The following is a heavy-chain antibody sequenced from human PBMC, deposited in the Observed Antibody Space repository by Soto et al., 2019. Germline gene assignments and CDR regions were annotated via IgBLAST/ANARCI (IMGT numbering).Heavy chain of an antibody. D-gene: IGHD3-22*01. J-gene: IGHJ4*02. CDR3: ARSGRYYYDSSGSPFDY. V-gene: IGHV1-18*01. Sequence: QVQLVQSGAEVKKPGASVKVSCKASGYTFTSYGISWVRQAPGQGLEWMGWISAYNGNTNYAQKLQGRVTMTTDTATSTAYMELRSLRSDDTAVYYCARSGRYYYDSSGSPFDYWGQGTLVTVSS. CDR2: ISAYNGNT. CDR1: GYTFTSYG.